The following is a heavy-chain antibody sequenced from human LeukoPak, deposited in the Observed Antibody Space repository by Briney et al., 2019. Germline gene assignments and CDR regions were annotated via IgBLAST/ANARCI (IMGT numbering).Heavy chain of an antibody. V-gene: IGHV3-33*01. Sequence: PGGSLRLSCAASGFTFSSYGMHWVRQAPGKGLEWVAVIWYDGSNKYYADSVKGRFTISRDNSQNTLYLQMNSLRVEDTATYYCAREIGGGHHYFEHWGQGTVVTVSS. CDR1: GFTFSSYG. CDR3: AREIGGGHHYFEH. J-gene: IGHJ4*02. CDR2: IWYDGSNK. D-gene: IGHD1-26*01.